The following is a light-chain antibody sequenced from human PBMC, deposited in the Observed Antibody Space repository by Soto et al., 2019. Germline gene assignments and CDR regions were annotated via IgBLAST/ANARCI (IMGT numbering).Light chain of an antibody. CDR3: QQANSFPLT. CDR2: TGS. J-gene: IGKJ4*01. Sequence: DIQMTQSPSSVSASVGDRVSITCRASQGISSWVAWYQQKPGGPSKLLIYTGSSLQSGDPSRFSGTGSGTHLTLTIGSLQSEDVPTYYCQQANSFPLTFGGETQVEIK. V-gene: IGKV1-12*01. CDR1: QGISSW.